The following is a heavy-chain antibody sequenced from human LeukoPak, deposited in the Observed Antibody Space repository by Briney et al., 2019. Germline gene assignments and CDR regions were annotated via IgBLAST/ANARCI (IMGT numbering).Heavy chain of an antibody. CDR2: IYYTGGT. CDR1: GYSISSGYY. Sequence: SETLSLTCSVSGYSISSGYYWGWIRQPPGRGLEWIGSIYYTGGTLYNPSLKSRVSMSVDTSTNQFSLKLTSVTAAVTAVYYCARVATYYDFWSGFRAFDIWGQGTMVTVSS. J-gene: IGHJ3*02. CDR3: ARVATYYDFWSGFRAFDI. D-gene: IGHD3-3*01. V-gene: IGHV4-38-2*02.